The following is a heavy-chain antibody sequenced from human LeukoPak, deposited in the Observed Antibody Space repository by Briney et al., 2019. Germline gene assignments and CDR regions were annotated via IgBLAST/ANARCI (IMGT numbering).Heavy chain of an antibody. CDR2: ISSGSTI. J-gene: IGHJ6*02. CDR1: GFIFSVYE. D-gene: IGHD3-22*01. V-gene: IGHV3-48*03. CDR3: ARIFRDHYDSSGYSYYYYYGMDV. Sequence: GGSLRLSCAASGFIFSVYEMNWVRQAPGKGLEWVSYISSGSTIEYADSVKGRFTISRDNAKNSLYLQMNSLRAEDTAVYFCARIFRDHYDSSGYSYYYYYGMDVWGRGTTVIVSS.